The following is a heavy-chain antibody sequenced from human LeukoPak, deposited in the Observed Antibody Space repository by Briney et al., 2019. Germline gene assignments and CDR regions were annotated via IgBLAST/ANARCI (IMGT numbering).Heavy chain of an antibody. CDR1: GGSISSGSYY. Sequence: SETLSLTCTVSGGSISSGSYYWSWIRQPAGKGLEWIGRIYTSGSTNYNPSLKSRVTIPVDTSKNQFSLKLSSVTAADTAVYYCARMSYGPDYWGQGTLVTVSS. CDR3: ARMSYGPDY. CDR2: IYTSGST. D-gene: IGHD5-18*01. J-gene: IGHJ4*02. V-gene: IGHV4-61*02.